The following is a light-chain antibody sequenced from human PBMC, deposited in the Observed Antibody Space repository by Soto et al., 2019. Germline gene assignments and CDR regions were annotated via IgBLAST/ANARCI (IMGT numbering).Light chain of an antibody. Sequence: DIQLTQSPCSMSASVGGRVTRTCRASQSISSWLAWYQQKPGKHPKLLIYDASSLESGVPSRFSGSGSGTEFTLTISSLQPDDFATYYCKKYNSYWTFGQGTKVDIK. V-gene: IGKV1-5*01. CDR3: KKYNSYWT. CDR1: QSISSW. J-gene: IGKJ1*01. CDR2: DAS.